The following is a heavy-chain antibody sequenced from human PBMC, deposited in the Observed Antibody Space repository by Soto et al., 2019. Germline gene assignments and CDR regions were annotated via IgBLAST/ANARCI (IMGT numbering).Heavy chain of an antibody. CDR1: GFPFSNYG. V-gene: IGHV3-30*03. CDR3: ARGFSAYYDFWSGYGNYYGMDV. J-gene: IGHJ6*02. D-gene: IGHD3-3*01. Sequence: GGSLRLSCAASGFPFSNYGLHWVRQAPGKGLEWVAVISYDGSNKYYADSVKGRFTISRDNSKNTLYLQMNSLRAEDTAVYYCARGFSAYYDFWSGYGNYYGMDVWGQGTTVTVSS. CDR2: ISYDGSNK.